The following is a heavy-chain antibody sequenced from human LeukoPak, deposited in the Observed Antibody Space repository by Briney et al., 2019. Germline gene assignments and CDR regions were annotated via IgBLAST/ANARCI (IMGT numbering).Heavy chain of an antibody. J-gene: IGHJ4*02. CDR3: ARGSSGYHNT. V-gene: IGHV3-66*01. Sequence: GGSLRLSCAASEFSVGSNYMTWVRQAPGKGLEWVSLIYSGGSTYYADSVKGRSTISRDNFKNTLYLQMNSLRAEDTAVYYCARGSSGYHNTGGQGTLVTVSS. CDR1: EFSVGSNY. CDR2: IYSGGST. D-gene: IGHD5-12*01.